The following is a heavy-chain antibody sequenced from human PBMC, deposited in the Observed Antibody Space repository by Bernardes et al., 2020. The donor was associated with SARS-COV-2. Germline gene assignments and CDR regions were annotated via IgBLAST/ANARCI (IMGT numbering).Heavy chain of an antibody. CDR3: ARRMYSSNSYYFDY. Sequence: VESLFLSCVASGFSISRHWLHWVRQAPGKGLEWVARINEDGSVTSTADAVKGRFTISRDNAKNTLYLQMNSLRVDDTAVYYCARRMYSSNSYYFDYWGQGTLVTVSS. J-gene: IGHJ4*02. V-gene: IGHV3-74*01. CDR2: INEDGSVT. D-gene: IGHD6-13*01. CDR1: GFSISRHW.